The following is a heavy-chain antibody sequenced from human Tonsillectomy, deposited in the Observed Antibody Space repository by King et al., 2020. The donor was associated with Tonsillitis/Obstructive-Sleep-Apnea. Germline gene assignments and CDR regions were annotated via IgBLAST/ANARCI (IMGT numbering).Heavy chain of an antibody. D-gene: IGHD6-25*01. J-gene: IGHJ1*01. CDR1: GFTFTNAW. CDR3: TTDKRIPYFQH. CDR2: ITSKTDGGTT. V-gene: IGHV3-15*01. Sequence: DVQLVESGGGLVKPGGSLRVSCAASGFTFTNAWMSWVRQAPGKGLEWVGRITSKTDGGTTDYAAPVKGRFTISRDDSKNTPYLLMKRLKTEDTAVYYCTTDKRIPYFQHWGQGTLVTVSS.